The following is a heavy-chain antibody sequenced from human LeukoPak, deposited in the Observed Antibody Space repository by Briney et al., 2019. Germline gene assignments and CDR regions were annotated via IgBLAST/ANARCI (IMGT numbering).Heavy chain of an antibody. Sequence: GGSLRLSCAASGFTFSSYAMSWIRQAPGKGLEWVSAISGSGGSTYYADSVKGRFTISRDNSRNTLYLQMNSLRAEDTAVYYCAKKGYYDGSGYYMYYFDHWGQGTLVTVSS. J-gene: IGHJ4*02. CDR2: ISGSGGST. CDR1: GFTFSSYA. V-gene: IGHV3-23*01. D-gene: IGHD3-22*01. CDR3: AKKGYYDGSGYYMYYFDH.